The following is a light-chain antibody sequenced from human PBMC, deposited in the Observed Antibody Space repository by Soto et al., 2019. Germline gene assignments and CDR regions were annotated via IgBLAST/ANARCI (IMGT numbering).Light chain of an antibody. CDR2: DAS. V-gene: IGKV3-20*01. CDR3: QQYYSTPPT. Sequence: EIVLTQSPGSLSLSPGERATLSCRASQSVSSSYLAWYQQKPGQAPRLLIFDASNRATGIPARFSGSGSGTDFTLTISSLQPEDVAVYSCQQYYSTPPTFGQGTKVDIK. CDR1: QSVSSSY. J-gene: IGKJ1*01.